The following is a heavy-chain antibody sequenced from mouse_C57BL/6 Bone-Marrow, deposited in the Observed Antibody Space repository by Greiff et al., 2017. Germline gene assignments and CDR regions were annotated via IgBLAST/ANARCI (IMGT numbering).Heavy chain of an antibody. CDR1: GFTFSDYG. CDR2: ISSGSSTI. V-gene: IGHV5-17*01. D-gene: IGHD1-1*01. J-gene: IGHJ1*03. Sequence: EVKLEESGGGLVKPGGSLKLSCAASGFTFSDYGMHWVRQAPEKGLEWVAYISSGSSTIYYADTVKGRFTISRDNAKNTLFLQMTSLRSEDTAMYYCAPYYGNYWDFDVWGTGTTVTVSS. CDR3: APYYGNYWDFDV.